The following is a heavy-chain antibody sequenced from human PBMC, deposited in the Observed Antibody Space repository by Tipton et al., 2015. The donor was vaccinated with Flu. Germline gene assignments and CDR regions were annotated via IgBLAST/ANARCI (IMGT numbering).Heavy chain of an antibody. CDR3: ARRDYSNYVSEPKNWFDP. D-gene: IGHD4-11*01. CDR1: GGSISSSNHY. V-gene: IGHV4-39*01. Sequence: TLSLTCTVSGGSISSSNHYWGWIRQPPGKGLEWIGSVYYSGSTYYNPSLKSRVTISVDMSKNQLSLKLRSVTAADTAVYYCARRDYSNYVSEPKNWFDPWGQGTLVTVSS. J-gene: IGHJ5*02. CDR2: VYYSGST.